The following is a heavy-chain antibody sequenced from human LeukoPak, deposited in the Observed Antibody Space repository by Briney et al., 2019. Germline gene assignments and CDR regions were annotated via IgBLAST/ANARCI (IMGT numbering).Heavy chain of an antibody. CDR3: AKDSGGSGSYFDY. D-gene: IGHD3-10*01. V-gene: IGHV3-74*01. CDR1: GFTFSRHW. J-gene: IGHJ4*02. CDR2: INNDGRTT. Sequence: GGSLRLSCAASGFTFSRHWMHWVRQVPGKGLEWVSRINNDGRTTSYADVVKGRFTISRDNSKNTLYLQMNSLRAEDTAVYYCAKDSGGSGSYFDYWGQGTLVTVSS.